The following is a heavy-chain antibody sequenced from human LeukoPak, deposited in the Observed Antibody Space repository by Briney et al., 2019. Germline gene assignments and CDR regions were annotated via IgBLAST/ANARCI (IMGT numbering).Heavy chain of an antibody. Sequence: ASVKVSCKASGYTFTGYYMQWVRQAPGQGLEWMGWINPNSGGTNYAQKFQGRVTMTRDTSKNQFSLKLSSVTAADTAVYLCARHSRYSYVFDYWGQGTLVTVSS. D-gene: IGHD5-12*01. V-gene: IGHV1-2*02. CDR3: ARHSRYSYVFDY. J-gene: IGHJ4*02. CDR2: INPNSGGT. CDR1: GYTFTGYY.